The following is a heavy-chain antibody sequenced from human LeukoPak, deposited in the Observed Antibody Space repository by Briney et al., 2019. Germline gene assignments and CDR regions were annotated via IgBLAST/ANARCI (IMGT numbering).Heavy chain of an antibody. Sequence: PGRSLTLSCAASGFTFSSYSMRWVRQAPGKGLEWVAVISYDGSNKYYADSVKGRVTISRDNSKNTLYLQMNSLRAEDTAVYYCARDYGATVIGTGSYWGQGTLVTVSS. V-gene: IGHV3-30*01. CDR2: ISYDGSNK. CDR1: GFTFSSYS. J-gene: IGHJ4*02. CDR3: ARDYGATVIGTGSY. D-gene: IGHD2-21*01.